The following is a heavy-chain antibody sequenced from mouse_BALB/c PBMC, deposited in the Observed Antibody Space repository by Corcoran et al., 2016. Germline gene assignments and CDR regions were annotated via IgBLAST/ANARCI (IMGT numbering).Heavy chain of an antibody. J-gene: IGHJ1*01. Sequence: EVQLQQSGAEPVKPGASVKLSCTASGFNIKDTYMHGVKQRPEQGLEWIGRIDPANGNTKYDPKFQGKATITADTSSNTAYLQLSSLTSEDTAVYYCARWDWYFDVWGAGTTVTVSS. CDR1: GFNIKDTY. CDR2: IDPANGNT. CDR3: ARWDWYFDV. V-gene: IGHV14-3*02.